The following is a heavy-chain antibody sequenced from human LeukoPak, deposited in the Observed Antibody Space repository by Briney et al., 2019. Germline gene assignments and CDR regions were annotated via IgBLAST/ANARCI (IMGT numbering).Heavy chain of an antibody. CDR3: ARAAYSSGWVFDY. J-gene: IGHJ4*02. V-gene: IGHV3-21*01. D-gene: IGHD6-19*01. Sequence: GGSLRLSCAASGFTFISYGMTWVRQAPGKGLEWISTISGSGDSTYYADSVKGRFTISRDNAKNSLYLQMNSLRAEDTAVYYCARAAYSSGWVFDYWGQGTLVTVSS. CDR2: ISGSGDST. CDR1: GFTFISYG.